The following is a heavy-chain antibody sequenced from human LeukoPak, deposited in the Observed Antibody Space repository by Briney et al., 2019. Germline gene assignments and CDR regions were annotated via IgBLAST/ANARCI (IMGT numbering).Heavy chain of an antibody. J-gene: IGHJ4*02. V-gene: IGHV4-59*01. D-gene: IGHD5-18*01. Sequence: SETLSLTCAVSGGSISGYYWIWIRQSPGEGLEWIGHFHYSGTTDCNPSLKSRVTISLDTSRKQFSLKLSSVSAADTAVYYCARATAGNTYGATDSWGQGTLVTVSS. CDR2: FHYSGTT. CDR1: GGSISGYY. CDR3: ARATAGNTYGATDS.